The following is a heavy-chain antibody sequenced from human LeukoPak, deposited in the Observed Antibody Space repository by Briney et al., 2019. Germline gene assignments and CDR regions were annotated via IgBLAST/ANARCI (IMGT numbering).Heavy chain of an antibody. CDR1: GYTFTSYY. CDR2: INPSGGST. J-gene: IGHJ5*02. CDR3: ARASGYSSSWDNWFDP. D-gene: IGHD6-13*01. Sequence: ASVKVSCKASGYTFTSYYMHWVRQAPGQGLEWRGMINPSGGSTSYAQKFQGRVTMTRDTSTSTVYMELSSLRSEDTAVYYCARASGYSSSWDNWFDPWGQGTLVTVSS. V-gene: IGHV1-46*01.